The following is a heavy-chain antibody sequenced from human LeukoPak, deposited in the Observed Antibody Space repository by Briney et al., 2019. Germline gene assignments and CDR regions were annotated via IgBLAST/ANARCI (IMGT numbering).Heavy chain of an antibody. CDR1: GDSISRSTYY. V-gene: IGHV3-53*01. J-gene: IGHJ3*01. CDR3: GSYRRAYDV. CDR2: ILDDGRI. D-gene: IGHD1-26*01. Sequence: ETLSLTCTVSGDSISRSTYYWAWIRQPPGKGLEWVSDILDDGRIYYADSVKGRFTISRDHSQNKVNLQMDNLRAEDAAIYYCGSYRRAYDVWGQGTVVTVAS.